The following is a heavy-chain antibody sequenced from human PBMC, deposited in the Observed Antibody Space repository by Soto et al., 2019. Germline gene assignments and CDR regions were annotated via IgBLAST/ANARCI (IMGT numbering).Heavy chain of an antibody. D-gene: IGHD2-2*02. V-gene: IGHV4-34*01. CDR1: GGSFSGYY. Sequence: SLTCAVYGGSFSGYYWSWIRQPPGKGLEGIGEINHSGSTNYNPSLKSRVTISVDTSKNQFSLKLSSVTAADTAVYYCARSPGPYCSSTSCYSPSGIERITGTTRQYYFEYWGKRSLVTVCS. J-gene: IGHJ4*02. CDR2: INHSGST. CDR3: ARSPGPYCSSTSCYSPSGIERITGTTRQYYFEY.